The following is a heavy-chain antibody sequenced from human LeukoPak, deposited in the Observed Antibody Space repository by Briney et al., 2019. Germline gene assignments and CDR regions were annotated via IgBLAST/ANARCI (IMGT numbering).Heavy chain of an antibody. CDR2: ISSSGSTI. CDR1: GFTFSSYE. Sequence: PGGSLRLSCAASGFTFSSYEMNWVRQAPGKGLEWVSYISSSGSTIYCADSVKGRFTISRDNAKNSLYLQMNSLRAEDTAVYYCARDQRWGVDTTMVTGPSAFDIWGQGTMVTVSS. J-gene: IGHJ3*02. D-gene: IGHD5-18*01. V-gene: IGHV3-48*03. CDR3: ARDQRWGVDTTMVTGPSAFDI.